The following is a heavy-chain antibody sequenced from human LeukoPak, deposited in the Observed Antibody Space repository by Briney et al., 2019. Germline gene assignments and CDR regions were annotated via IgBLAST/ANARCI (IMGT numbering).Heavy chain of an antibody. CDR2: IIPIFGTA. J-gene: IGHJ5*02. V-gene: IGHV1-69*13. D-gene: IGHD2-15*01. CDR1: RGTFSSYA. CDR3: ARDPRGIVVVVAATRDLGWFDP. Sequence: SVKVSCKASRGTFSSYAISWVRQAPGQGLEWMGGIIPIFGTANYAQKFQGRVTITADESTSTAYMELSSLRSEDTAVYYCARDPRGIVVVVAATRDLGWFDPWGQGTLVTVSS.